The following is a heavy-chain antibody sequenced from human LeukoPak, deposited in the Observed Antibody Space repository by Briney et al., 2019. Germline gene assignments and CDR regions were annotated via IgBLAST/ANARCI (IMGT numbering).Heavy chain of an antibody. D-gene: IGHD3-10*01. Sequence: ASVKVSCKASGYTFTSYGISWVRQAPGQGLEWMGWISAYNGNTNYAQKLQGRVTMTTDTSTSTAYMELRSLRSDDTAVYYCARGTVRGVIMHYFDYWGQGTLVTVSS. CDR1: GYTFTSYG. CDR2: ISAYNGNT. V-gene: IGHV1-18*01. J-gene: IGHJ4*02. CDR3: ARGTVRGVIMHYFDY.